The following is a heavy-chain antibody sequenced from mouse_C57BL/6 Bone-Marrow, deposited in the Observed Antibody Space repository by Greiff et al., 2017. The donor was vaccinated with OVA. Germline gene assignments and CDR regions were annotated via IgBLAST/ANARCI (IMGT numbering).Heavy chain of an antibody. CDR1: GYTFTNYW. CDR2: IYPGGGYT. D-gene: IGHD4-1*01. Sequence: VQLQESGAELVRPGTSVKMSCKASGYTFTNYWIGWAKQRPGHGLEWIGDIYPGGGYTNYNEKFKGKATLTADKSSSTAYMQFSNLTSEDSAIYYCARRGGTYYAMDYWGQGTSVTVSS. V-gene: IGHV1-63*01. J-gene: IGHJ4*01. CDR3: ARRGGTYYAMDY.